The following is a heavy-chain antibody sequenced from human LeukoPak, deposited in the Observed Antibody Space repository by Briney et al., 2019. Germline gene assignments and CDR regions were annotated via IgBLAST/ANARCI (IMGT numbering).Heavy chain of an antibody. Sequence: PSETLSLTCTVSDGSISRYYWSWIRQPPGKGLEWIGYIYYSGSTNYNPSLKSRVTISVDTSKNQFSLKLSSVTAADTAVYYCARQGGGFWYFDLWGRGTLVTVSS. J-gene: IGHJ2*01. CDR3: ARQGGGFWYFDL. V-gene: IGHV4-59*08. D-gene: IGHD6-25*01. CDR1: DGSISRYY. CDR2: IYYSGST.